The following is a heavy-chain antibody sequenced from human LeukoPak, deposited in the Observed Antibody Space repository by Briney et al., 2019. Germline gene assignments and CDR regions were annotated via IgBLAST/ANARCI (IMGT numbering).Heavy chain of an antibody. Sequence: GSLRLSCEASGFTFSSFWMSWARQAPGKGPEWVANIKQDGSEKYYIESVKGRFTISRDNAKTSLFLQMKSLRVEDTAVYYCAKGFRGWPGPDVWGQGTTVTVSS. V-gene: IGHV3-7*01. CDR1: GFTFSSFW. D-gene: IGHD6-19*01. CDR3: AKGFRGWPGPDV. J-gene: IGHJ6*02. CDR2: IKQDGSEK.